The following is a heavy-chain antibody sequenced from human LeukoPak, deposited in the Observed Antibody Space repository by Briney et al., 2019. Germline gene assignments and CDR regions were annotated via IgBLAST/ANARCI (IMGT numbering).Heavy chain of an antibody. V-gene: IGHV4-34*01. CDR1: GGSFSGYY. J-gene: IGHJ4*02. CDR2: INHSGST. Sequence: SENLSLTCAVYGGSFSGYYWSWIRQPPGKGLEWIGEINHSGSTNYNPSLKSRVTISVDTSKNQFSLKLSSVTAADTAVYYCARYSSSWYRSGKRSRFDYWGQGTLVTVSS. D-gene: IGHD6-13*01. CDR3: ARYSSSWYRSGKRSRFDY.